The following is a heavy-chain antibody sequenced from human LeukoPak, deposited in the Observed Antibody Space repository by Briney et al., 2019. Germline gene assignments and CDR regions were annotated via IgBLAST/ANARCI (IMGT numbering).Heavy chain of an antibody. Sequence: SETLSLTCAVYGGSFSGYYWSWIRQPPGKGLEWIGEINHSGSTNYNPSLKSRVTISVDTSKNQFSLKLSSVTAADTAVYYCARARTWYSSSWYLNYWGQGTLVTVPS. V-gene: IGHV4-34*01. CDR1: GGSFSGYY. D-gene: IGHD6-13*01. CDR2: INHSGST. J-gene: IGHJ4*02. CDR3: ARARTWYSSSWYLNY.